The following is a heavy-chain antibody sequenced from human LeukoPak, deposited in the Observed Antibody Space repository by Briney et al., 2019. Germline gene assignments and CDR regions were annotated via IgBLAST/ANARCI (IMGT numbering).Heavy chain of an antibody. J-gene: IGHJ4*02. Sequence: SQTLSLTCAISGDSVSSNSAAWNWLRQSPSRGLEWLGRTYYRSRWFNDYAASVKSRITINPDTASNQISLQLDAMTPEDTAVYYCARERWFGELVHIDSWGQGTLVAVSS. CDR1: GDSVSSNSAA. D-gene: IGHD3-10*01. CDR3: ARERWFGELVHIDS. V-gene: IGHV6-1*01. CDR2: TYYRSRWFN.